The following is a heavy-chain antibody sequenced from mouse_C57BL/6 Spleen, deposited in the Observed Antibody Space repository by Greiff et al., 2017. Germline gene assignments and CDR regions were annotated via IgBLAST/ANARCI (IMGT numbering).Heavy chain of an antibody. CDR3: AREELGRENYALGD. CDR2: ISYDGSN. J-gene: IGHJ4*01. V-gene: IGHV3-6*01. D-gene: IGHD4-1*01. CDR1: GYSITSCYY. Sequence: VQLQQSGPGLVKPSQSLSLTCSVTGYSITSCYYWNWIRQFPGNKLEWMGYISYDGSNNYNTSLKNRISITRDTSKNQFFLKLNSVTTEDTATYDCAREELGRENYALGDWGQGATVTVSS.